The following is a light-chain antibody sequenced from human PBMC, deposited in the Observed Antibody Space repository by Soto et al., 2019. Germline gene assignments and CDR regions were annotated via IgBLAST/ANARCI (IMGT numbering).Light chain of an antibody. Sequence: EVVMTQSPATLSVSPGERATLSCRASQRISNSYLAWYQQKPGQAPRLLIYDASTRATAIPARFSGSGSETEFTLTISSLQSEDSAVYYCQQYNNWPPWTFGQGTKVDIK. V-gene: IGKV3-15*01. CDR1: QRISNS. J-gene: IGKJ1*01. CDR2: DAS. CDR3: QQYNNWPPWT.